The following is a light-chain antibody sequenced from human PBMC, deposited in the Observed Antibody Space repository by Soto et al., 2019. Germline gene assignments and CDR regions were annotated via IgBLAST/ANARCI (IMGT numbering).Light chain of an antibody. Sequence: EIVLTHSPGTLSLSPGERATLSCRASQSVSSSYLAWYQQKPGQAPRLLIYGGSRRATGVPDRFSGAGSGTDFTLTISRLEPEDFAVFYCQQYAFSPRTFGQGTRLEI. CDR2: GGS. CDR1: QSVSSSY. CDR3: QQYAFSPRT. V-gene: IGKV3-20*01. J-gene: IGKJ5*01.